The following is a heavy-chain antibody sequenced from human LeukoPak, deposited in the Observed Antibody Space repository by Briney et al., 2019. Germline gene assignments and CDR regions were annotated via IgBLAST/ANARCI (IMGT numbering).Heavy chain of an antibody. V-gene: IGHV1-46*01. J-gene: IGHJ6*03. CDR1: GYTFTSYY. CDR2: INPSGGST. D-gene: IGHD3-22*01. Sequence: GASVKVSCKASGYTFTSYYMHWVRQAPGQGIEWVGIINPSGGSTSNAQKFQGRVTMTRDMSTSTLYMELSSLRSEDTAVYYCAREGGRYYYDSSERSYYYYYYYMDVWGKGTTVTVSS. CDR3: AREGGRYYYDSSERSYYYYYYYMDV.